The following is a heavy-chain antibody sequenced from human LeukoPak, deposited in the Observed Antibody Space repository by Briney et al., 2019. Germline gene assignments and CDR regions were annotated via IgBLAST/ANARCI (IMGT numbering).Heavy chain of an antibody. Sequence: SQTLSLTCTVSGGSISSGGYYWSWIRQHPGKGLEWIGYIYYSGSTYYNPFLKSRVTISVDTSKNQFSLKLSSVTAADTAVYYCARGLMVRGVEIDYWGQGTLVTVSS. D-gene: IGHD3-10*01. J-gene: IGHJ4*02. CDR1: GGSISSGGYY. CDR2: IYYSGST. CDR3: ARGLMVRGVEIDY. V-gene: IGHV4-31*03.